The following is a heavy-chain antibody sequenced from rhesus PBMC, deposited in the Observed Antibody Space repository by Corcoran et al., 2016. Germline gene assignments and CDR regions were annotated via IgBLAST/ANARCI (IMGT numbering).Heavy chain of an antibody. CDR3: TRESLATGGVYGLDS. V-gene: IGHV1-1*01. CDR1: GYIFTDYY. J-gene: IGHJ6*01. Sequence: QVQLVQSGAEIKQPGASVKLSGKASGYIFTDYYIHWVRQAPGQGLEWIGLISPYNGKNGYAQSFQDRVTRTADTSTSTGYMELSSLRSEDTAVYYCTRESLATGGVYGLDSWAQGVVVTVSA. D-gene: IGHD3-22*01. CDR2: ISPYNGKN.